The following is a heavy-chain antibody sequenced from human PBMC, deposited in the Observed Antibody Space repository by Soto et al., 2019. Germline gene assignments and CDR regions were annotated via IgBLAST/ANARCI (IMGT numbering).Heavy chain of an antibody. V-gene: IGHV4-59*01. J-gene: IGHJ4*02. CDR1: GGSISSYY. D-gene: IGHD1-7*01. CDR3: ARWAQRRHNWNYGVSYFDY. Sequence: PSETLSLTCTVSGGSISSYYWSWIRQPPGKGLEWTGYIYYSGSTNYNPSLKSRVTISVDTSKNQFSLKLSSVTAADTAVYYCARWAQRRHNWNYGVSYFDYWGQGTLVTVSS. CDR2: IYYSGST.